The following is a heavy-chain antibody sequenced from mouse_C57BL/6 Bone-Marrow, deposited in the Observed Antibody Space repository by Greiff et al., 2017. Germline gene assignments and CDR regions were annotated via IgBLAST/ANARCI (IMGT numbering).Heavy chain of an antibody. CDR2: IGPSDSYT. Sequence: QVQLQQPGAELVMPGASVKLSCKASGYTFTSYWMHWVKQRPGQGLEWIGEIGPSDSYTNYKQKFKGKFTLTVDKSSSTAYMQLNSLTSADSAVYYCARGPHWYFDVWGTGTTVTVSS. J-gene: IGHJ1*03. CDR1: GYTFTSYW. V-gene: IGHV1-69*01. CDR3: ARGPHWYFDV.